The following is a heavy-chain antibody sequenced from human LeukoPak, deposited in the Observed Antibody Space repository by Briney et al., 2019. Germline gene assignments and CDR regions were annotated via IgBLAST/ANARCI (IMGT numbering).Heavy chain of an antibody. CDR1: GDGVSSNSAA. CDR3: ARASTIVTTITAFDY. J-gene: IGHJ4*02. Sequence: SQTLSLTCAISGDGVSSNSAAWNWIRQSPSRGLEWLGRTYYRSKWYSDYAVSVKSRITLNPDTSKNQFSLQLTSVTPEDTAVYYCARASTIVTTITAFDYWGQGSLVTVSS. D-gene: IGHD5-12*01. CDR2: TYYRSKWYS. V-gene: IGHV6-1*01.